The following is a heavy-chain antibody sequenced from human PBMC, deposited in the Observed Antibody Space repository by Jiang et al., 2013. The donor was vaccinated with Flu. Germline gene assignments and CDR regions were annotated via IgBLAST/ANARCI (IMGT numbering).Heavy chain of an antibody. CDR2: IYHSGST. Sequence: RYSISSGYVLGLDPAAPGRGWSWIGSIYHSGSTYYNPSLKSRVTISVDTSKNQFSLKLRSVTATDTAVYYCARDGSSGWYHWGQGILVTVSS. CDR1: RYSISSGYV. CDR3: ARDGSSGWYH. V-gene: IGHV4-38-2*02. J-gene: IGHJ5*02. D-gene: IGHD6-19*01.